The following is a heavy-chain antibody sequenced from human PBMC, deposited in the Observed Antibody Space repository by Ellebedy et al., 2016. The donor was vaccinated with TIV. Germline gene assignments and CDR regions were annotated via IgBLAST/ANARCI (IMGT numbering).Heavy chain of an antibody. D-gene: IGHD2-2*01. CDR2: ISGSGGST. CDR1: GFTFSSYA. V-gene: IGHV3-23*01. J-gene: IGHJ4*02. Sequence: GGSLRLXXAASGFTFSSYAMSWVRQAPGKGLEWVSAISGSGGSTYYADSVKGRFTISRDNSKNTLYLQMNSLRAEDTAVYYCAKLVGFCSRTSCRSVYFDYWGQGTLVIVSS. CDR3: AKLVGFCSRTSCRSVYFDY.